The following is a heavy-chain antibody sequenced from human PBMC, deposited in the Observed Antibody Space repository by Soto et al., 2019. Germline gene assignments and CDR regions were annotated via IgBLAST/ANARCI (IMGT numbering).Heavy chain of an antibody. CDR3: AKDNPVGATPGWFDS. CDR2: ILGSGAST. Sequence: EVQLLESGGGFVQPGWSLRLSCESSGFTFRNFAMSWVRQAPGQGLEWVSSILGSGASTYYADSVKGRFSISRDNSKNTLYLQMNSLRAEDTAIYYCAKDNPVGATPGWFDSWGQGTLVIVSS. D-gene: IGHD1-26*01. CDR1: GFTFRNFA. J-gene: IGHJ5*01. V-gene: IGHV3-23*01.